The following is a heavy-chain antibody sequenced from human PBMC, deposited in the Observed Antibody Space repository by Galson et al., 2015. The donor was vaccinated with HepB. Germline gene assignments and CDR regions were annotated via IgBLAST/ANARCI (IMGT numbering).Heavy chain of an antibody. Sequence: SLRLSCAASGFTFSSYWMSWVRQAPGKGLEWVANIKQDGSEKYYVDSVKGRFTISRDNAKNSLYLQMNSLRAEDTAVYYCARDQAATPPRASRYYYYGMDVWGQGTTVTVSS. V-gene: IGHV3-7*01. CDR2: IKQDGSEK. J-gene: IGHJ6*02. CDR1: GFTFSSYW. D-gene: IGHD6-25*01. CDR3: ARDQAATPPRASRYYYYGMDV.